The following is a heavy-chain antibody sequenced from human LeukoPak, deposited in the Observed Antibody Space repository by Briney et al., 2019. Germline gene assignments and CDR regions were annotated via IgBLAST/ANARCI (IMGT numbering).Heavy chain of an antibody. J-gene: IGHJ4*02. CDR2: ISAYNGNT. CDR1: RYTFTSYG. CDR3: ARSGAYYYDSSGYYAVGY. V-gene: IGHV1-18*01. D-gene: IGHD3-22*01. Sequence: GSVKVSCMASRYTFTSYGISWVRQAPGQGLEWMGWISAYNGNTNYAQKLQGRVTITTDTSTSTAYMELRSLRSDDTAVYYCARSGAYYYDSSGYYAVGYWGQGPLVTVSS.